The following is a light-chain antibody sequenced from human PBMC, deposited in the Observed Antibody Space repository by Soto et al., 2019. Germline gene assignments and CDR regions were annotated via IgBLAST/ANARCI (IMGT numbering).Light chain of an antibody. J-gene: IGKJ5*01. CDR2: GVS. Sequence: ELVLTQSPGTLSLSPGESAALSCRASQPVSSNFLAWYQQKPGQAPRLFIYGVSSSASGIPDRFFGSGSGTDFTLTINRLEPEDFALYYCQQYVNSPITFGQGTRLEIK. CDR1: QPVSSNF. V-gene: IGKV3-20*01. CDR3: QQYVNSPIT.